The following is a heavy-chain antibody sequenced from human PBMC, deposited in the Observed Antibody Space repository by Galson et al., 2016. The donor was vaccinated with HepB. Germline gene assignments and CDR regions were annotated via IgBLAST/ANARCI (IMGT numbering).Heavy chain of an antibody. V-gene: IGHV4-39*07. CDR1: DGSIISTNHY. D-gene: IGHD5-12*01. CDR3: AREGQSGSPWGYYYYGLDV. Sequence: SETLSLTCTVSDGSIISTNHYWGWIRQPPGKRLEWIGSIFYSGTTNYNPSLKSRVTISVDKSKNVFSLKLTSVTAADTAVYFCAREGQSGSPWGYYYYGLDVWGQGTTVIVSS. J-gene: IGHJ6*02. CDR2: IFYSGTT.